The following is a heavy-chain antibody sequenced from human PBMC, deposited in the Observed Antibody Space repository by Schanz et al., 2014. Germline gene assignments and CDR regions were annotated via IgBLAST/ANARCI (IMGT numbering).Heavy chain of an antibody. V-gene: IGHV3-7*01. CDR2: MNQDGSVK. D-gene: IGHD2-15*01. J-gene: IGHJ4*02. CDR3: ARDKGGLIPFDY. CDR1: RFTFSDYC. Sequence: EVQLVESGGCLVQPGGSLRLSCAASRFTFSDYCMSWVRQAPGKGLEWVANMNQDGSVKNYVDSVKGRFTISRDNAKISLYLQMNSLRAEDTAVYYCARDKGGLIPFDYWGQGTLVAVSS.